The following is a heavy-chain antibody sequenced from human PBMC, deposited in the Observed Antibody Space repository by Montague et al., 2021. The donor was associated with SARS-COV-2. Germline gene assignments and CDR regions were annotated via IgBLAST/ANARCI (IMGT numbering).Heavy chain of an antibody. V-gene: IGHV4-59*01. J-gene: IGHJ5*02. CDR1: GGSISSYY. D-gene: IGHD3-10*01. Sequence: SETLSLTCTVSGGSISSYYWSWIRQPPGKGLEWIGYIYYSGSTNYNPSLKSRVTISVGTSKNQFSLKLSSVTAADTAAYYCARVPVLLWFGGGGYWFDTWGQGTLVTVSS. CDR3: ARVPVLLWFGGGGYWFDT. CDR2: IYYSGST.